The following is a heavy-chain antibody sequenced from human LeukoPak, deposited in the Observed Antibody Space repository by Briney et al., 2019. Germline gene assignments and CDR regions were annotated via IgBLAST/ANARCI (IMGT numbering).Heavy chain of an antibody. Sequence: PSQILSLTCTVSGGSISSGDYYWSWIRQPPGKGLEWIGYIYYSGSTYYNPSLKSRVTISVDTSKNHFSLKLSSVTAADTAVYYCARDYGGNPDSSYFDYWGQGTLVTVSS. V-gene: IGHV4-30-4*08. CDR3: ARDYGGNPDSSYFDY. CDR2: IYYSGST. CDR1: GGSISSGDYY. D-gene: IGHD4-23*01. J-gene: IGHJ4*02.